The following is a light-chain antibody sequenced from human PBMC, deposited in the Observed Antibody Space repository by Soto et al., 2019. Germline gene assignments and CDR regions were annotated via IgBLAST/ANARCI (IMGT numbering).Light chain of an antibody. J-gene: IGLJ1*01. CDR2: DVS. CDR3: SSYTTSNTRQIV. CDR1: SSDVVGCNY. Sequence: QSVLTQPASVSGSPGQSIIISCTGTSSDVVGCNYVSWYQHHPGKAPKLLIYDVSNRPSGISNRFSGSKSDNTASLTISGLQPEDEADYYCSSYTTSNTRQIVFGTGTKVTVL. V-gene: IGLV2-14*03.